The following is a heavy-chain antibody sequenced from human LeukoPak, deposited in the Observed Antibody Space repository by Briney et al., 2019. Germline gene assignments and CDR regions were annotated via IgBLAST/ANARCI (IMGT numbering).Heavy chain of an antibody. CDR2: ISGSGDTT. Sequence: GSLRLSCAASGFTFSNSAMSWVRQAPGKGLEWVSAISGSGDTTYYADSVKGRFAISRDNSKNTLYLQMTSLRADDTALYYCAKCAWFGDVPGGDYWGQGILVTVSS. V-gene: IGHV3-23*01. D-gene: IGHD3-10*01. CDR1: GFTFSNSA. J-gene: IGHJ4*02. CDR3: AKCAWFGDVPGGDY.